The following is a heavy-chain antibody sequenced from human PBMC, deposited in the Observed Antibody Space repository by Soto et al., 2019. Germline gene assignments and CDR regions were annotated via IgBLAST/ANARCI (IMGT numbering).Heavy chain of an antibody. J-gene: IGHJ5*02. D-gene: IGHD2-8*02. CDR3: ATVDRSVALVGWFDP. CDR1: GGTFSSYV. Sequence: QVHLEQSGAEVKKPGSSVKVSCKFSGGTFSSYVIIWVRQAPGQGLEWMGGIIPVSGTANYAQKFHGRVTISADAATNTAYMELSSVRFDDTAGYYCATVDRSVALVGWFDPWGQGTLVTVSS. V-gene: IGHV1-69*01. CDR2: IIPVSGTA.